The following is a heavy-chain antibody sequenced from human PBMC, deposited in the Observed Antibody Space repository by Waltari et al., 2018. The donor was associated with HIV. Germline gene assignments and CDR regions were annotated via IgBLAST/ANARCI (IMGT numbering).Heavy chain of an antibody. Sequence: EVQLVESGGDLVQPGGSLRLSCVGSGFTFSNYWMSWVRQAPGKGPEWGANIKQDGAEEYYVDSVRGRFTISRDNAKNSLYLQMNSLRAEDTAVYYCASHRYSGYDKYFYYYYGMDVWGQGTTVTVSS. J-gene: IGHJ6*02. CDR3: ASHRYSGYDKYFYYYYGMDV. CDR1: GFTFSNYW. V-gene: IGHV3-7*01. CDR2: IKQDGAEE. D-gene: IGHD1-26*01.